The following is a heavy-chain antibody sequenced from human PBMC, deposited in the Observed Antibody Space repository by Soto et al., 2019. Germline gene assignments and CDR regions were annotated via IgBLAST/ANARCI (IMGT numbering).Heavy chain of an antibody. CDR2: IYSSGST. D-gene: IGHD2-15*01. Sequence: PSETLSLTCTVSGGSIRSSTSSYWGWIRQPPGKGLEWVGNIYSSGSTSYNPSLKSRVTISVDTSKNQFSLKLSSVTVADTSVYYRGCSFRCHPDWFDPWGQGTLVTVSS. CDR3: GCSFRCHPDWFDP. V-gene: IGHV4-39*01. CDR1: GGSIRSSTSSY. J-gene: IGHJ5*02.